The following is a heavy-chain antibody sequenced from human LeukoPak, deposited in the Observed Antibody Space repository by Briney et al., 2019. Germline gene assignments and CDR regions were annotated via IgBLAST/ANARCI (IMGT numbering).Heavy chain of an antibody. Sequence: SETLSLTCTVSGGSISSYYWSWIRQPPGKGLEWIGYIYYSGSTNYNPSLKSRVTISVDTSKNQFSLKLSSVTAADTAVYYCAREVVAAAGTDAFDIWGQGTMVTVSS. D-gene: IGHD6-13*01. J-gene: IGHJ3*02. CDR3: AREVVAAAGTDAFDI. CDR1: GGSISSYY. CDR2: IYYSGST. V-gene: IGHV4-59*01.